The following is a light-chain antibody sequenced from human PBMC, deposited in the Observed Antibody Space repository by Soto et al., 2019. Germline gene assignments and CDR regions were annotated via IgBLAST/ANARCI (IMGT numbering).Light chain of an antibody. J-gene: IGLJ1*01. CDR1: SSDVGGHKY. CDR3: SSYSSTSTLL. CDR2: DVS. Sequence: QSVLTQPRSVSGSPGQSITISCTGTSSDVGGHKYVSWYQQHPGKAPKLIIYDVSYRFSGVSNRFSGSKSGNTASLTISGLQAEDEADYHCSSYSSTSTLLFGTGTKVTVL. V-gene: IGLV2-14*01.